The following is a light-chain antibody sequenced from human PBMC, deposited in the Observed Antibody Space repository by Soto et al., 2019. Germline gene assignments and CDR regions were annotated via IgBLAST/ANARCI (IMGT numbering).Light chain of an antibody. Sequence: EIVLTQSPATLSLSPGERATLSCRASQSVSSYLAWYQQKPGQAPRLLIYGASTRATGIPARFSGSGSGTEFTLTISSLQSEEFAVYYCKQYNNGNPWTVGQGTKVDIK. CDR3: KQYNNGNPWT. J-gene: IGKJ1*01. V-gene: IGKV3-15*01. CDR1: QSVSSY. CDR2: GAS.